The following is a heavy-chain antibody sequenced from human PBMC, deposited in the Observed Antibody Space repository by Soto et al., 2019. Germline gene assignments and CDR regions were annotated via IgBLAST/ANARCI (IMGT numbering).Heavy chain of an antibody. Sequence: QVQLQESGPELVKPSETLYLTCTVPSGSIRTSYWTWIRQFPGKRLEWIAHIHNSGNTNSNPSLKSRVTISLDTSKHQISLRLTSVTAADTAMYYCARLQYTVVTPIDMWGQGTMVTVSS. J-gene: IGHJ3*02. CDR2: IHNSGNT. V-gene: IGHV4-59*01. CDR1: SGSIRTSY. CDR3: ARLQYTVVTPIDM. D-gene: IGHD2-21*02.